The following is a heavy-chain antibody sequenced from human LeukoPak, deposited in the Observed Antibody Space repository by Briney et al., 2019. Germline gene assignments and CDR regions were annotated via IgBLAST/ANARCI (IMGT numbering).Heavy chain of an antibody. CDR1: GFTFSGYT. CDR2: ITTTGRTT. CDR3: VKDRGGTN. V-gene: IGHV3-64D*06. Sequence: GGSLRLSCSASGFTFSGYTMHWVRQAPQKGLQYVSTITTTGRTTYYADSVKGRFTISRDNSKNTLYLQMSSLRADDTAVYYCVKDRGGTNWGQGALVTVSS. J-gene: IGHJ4*02.